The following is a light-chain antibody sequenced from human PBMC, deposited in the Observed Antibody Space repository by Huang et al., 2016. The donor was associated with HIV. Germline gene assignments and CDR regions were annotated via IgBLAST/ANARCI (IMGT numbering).Light chain of an antibody. J-gene: IGKJ4*01. CDR1: ENIVYS. CDR2: AAS. CDR3: QQSRSLPRT. Sequence: DIQLIQSPSSLSASVGDGITITCRASENIVYSWRWFRQRPGRAPEALIYAASRLHAGVPSKFRATGSGTNFTLSIDGLGPEDFATYYCQQSRSLPRTYGGGTKVDI. V-gene: IGKV1-39*01.